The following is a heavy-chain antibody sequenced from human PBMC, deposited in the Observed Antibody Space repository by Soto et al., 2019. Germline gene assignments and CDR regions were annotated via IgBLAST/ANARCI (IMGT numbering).Heavy chain of an antibody. CDR3: AREYSSGWFGAFDI. CDR2: ISSSGSTI. J-gene: IGHJ3*02. Sequence: PGGSLRLSCAASGFTFSDYYMSWIRQAPGKGLEWVSYISSSGSTIYYADSVKGRFTISRDNAKNSLYLQMNSLRAEDTAVYYCAREYSSGWFGAFDIWGQGTTVTVSS. V-gene: IGHV3-11*01. CDR1: GFTFSDYY. D-gene: IGHD6-19*01.